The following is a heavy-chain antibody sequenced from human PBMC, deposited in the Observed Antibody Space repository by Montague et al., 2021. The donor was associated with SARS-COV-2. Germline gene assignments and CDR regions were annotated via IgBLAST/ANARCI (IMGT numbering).Heavy chain of an antibody. Sequence: SETLSLTCTVSGGSISSSSYYWAWIRQPPGKELEWIVSIYHSGSTFYNPYLKSHASMSVDTSKNQFSLKLSPVTAAATAMYYCARVKWELSVGNVFDIWGQGTMVTVSS. D-gene: IGHD1-26*01. CDR1: GGSISSSSYY. CDR3: ARVKWELSVGNVFDI. V-gene: IGHV4-39*01. CDR2: IYHSGST. J-gene: IGHJ3*02.